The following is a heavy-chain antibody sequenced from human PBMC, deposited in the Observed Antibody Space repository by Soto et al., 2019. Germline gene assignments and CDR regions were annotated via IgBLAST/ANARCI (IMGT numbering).Heavy chain of an antibody. V-gene: IGHV1-18*01. J-gene: IGHJ4*02. D-gene: IGHD6-19*01. CDR3: ASGDSSGWPPDY. Sequence: ASVKVSCKASGYTFTSYGISWVRQAPGRGLEWMGWISAYNGNTNYAQKLQGRVTMTTDTSTSTAYMELRSLRSDDTAVYYCASGDSSGWPPDYWGQGTLVTVSS. CDR2: ISAYNGNT. CDR1: GYTFTSYG.